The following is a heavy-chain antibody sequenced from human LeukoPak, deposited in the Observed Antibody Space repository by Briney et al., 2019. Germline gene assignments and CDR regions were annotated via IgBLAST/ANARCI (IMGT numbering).Heavy chain of an antibody. D-gene: IGHD5-18*01. CDR3: ARGGAGYGYSYGVCDY. V-gene: IGHV4-34*01. CDR1: GGSFSGYY. CDR2: INHSGST. J-gene: IGHJ4*02. Sequence: PSETLSLTCAVYGGSFSGYYWSWIRQPPGKGLEWIGEINHSGSTNYNPSLKSRVTISVDTSKNQFSLKLSSVTAADTAVYYCARGGAGYGYSYGVCDYWGQGTLVTVSS.